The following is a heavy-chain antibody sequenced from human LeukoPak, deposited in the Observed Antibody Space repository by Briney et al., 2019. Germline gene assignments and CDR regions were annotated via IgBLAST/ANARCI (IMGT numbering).Heavy chain of an antibody. D-gene: IGHD6-13*01. CDR2: ISSNGGST. Sequence: GGSLRLSCAASGFTFSSYAMHWVRQAPGKGLEYVSAISSNGGSTYYANSAKGRFTISRDNSKNTLYLQMGSLRAEDMAVYYCARDRGDSSSWYRDYYYYYMDVWGKGTTVTVSS. CDR3: ARDRGDSSSWYRDYYYYYMDV. CDR1: GFTFSSYA. J-gene: IGHJ6*03. V-gene: IGHV3-64*01.